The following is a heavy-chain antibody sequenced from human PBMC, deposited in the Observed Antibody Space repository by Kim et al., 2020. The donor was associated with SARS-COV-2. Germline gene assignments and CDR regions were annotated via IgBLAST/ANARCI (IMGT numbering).Heavy chain of an antibody. J-gene: IGHJ5*02. CDR1: GFTFSSYA. D-gene: IGHD2-15*01. CDR2: ISGSGGIT. Sequence: GGSLRLSCAAYGFTFSSYAMSWVRQAPGKGLEWVSGISGSGGITYYADSVKGRFTISRDNSKNTLYLQMNSLGAEDTAVYYCAKDPSLGDIVVVVAAPNWFDPWGQGTLVTVSS. V-gene: IGHV3-23*01. CDR3: AKDPSLGDIVVVVAAPNWFDP.